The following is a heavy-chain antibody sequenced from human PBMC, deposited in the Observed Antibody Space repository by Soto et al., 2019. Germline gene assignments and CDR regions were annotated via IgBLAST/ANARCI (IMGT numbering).Heavy chain of an antibody. CDR1: GYTLYRHS. D-gene: IGHD5-18*01. V-gene: IGHV1-18*01. Sequence: QAQLVQSGAEVKKPGASVKVSCKASGYTLYRHSISWVRQAPGQGLEWMGRINGDYGNTQYAQKFRGRVTMTTDTSTTTVYMELTNLRSDDTAVYYCARCIQGDYYYGMDVWGQGTTVTVSS. J-gene: IGHJ6*02. CDR3: ARCIQGDYYYGMDV. CDR2: INGDYGNT.